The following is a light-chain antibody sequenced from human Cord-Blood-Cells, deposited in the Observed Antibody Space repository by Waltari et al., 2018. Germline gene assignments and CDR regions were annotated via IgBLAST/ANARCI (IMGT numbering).Light chain of an antibody. Sequence: EIVLTQSPGTLSLSPGERATLSCRASQSVSSSYLAWYQQKPGQAPRRLIYGASSKSTDIPDRFSVSGSGTVFTLTISRLGPEGFAVYYCQQYGSSPRLTFGGGTKVEIK. CDR1: QSVSSSY. CDR3: QQYGSSPRLT. V-gene: IGKV3-20*01. CDR2: GAS. J-gene: IGKJ4*01.